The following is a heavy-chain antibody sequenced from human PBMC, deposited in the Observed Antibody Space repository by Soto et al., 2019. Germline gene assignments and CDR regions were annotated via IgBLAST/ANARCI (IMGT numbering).Heavy chain of an antibody. CDR1: GFTFSSYG. V-gene: IGHV3-30*18. Sequence: QVQLVESGGGVVQPGRSLRLSCAASGFTFSSYGMHWVRQAPGKGLEWVAVISYDGSNKYYADSVKGRFTISRDNSKNTRYLQMNSLSAEDTAVYYCAEDHSYGDYDPGYFDYWGQGTLVTVSS. CDR3: AEDHSYGDYDPGYFDY. J-gene: IGHJ4*02. CDR2: ISYDGSNK. D-gene: IGHD4-17*01.